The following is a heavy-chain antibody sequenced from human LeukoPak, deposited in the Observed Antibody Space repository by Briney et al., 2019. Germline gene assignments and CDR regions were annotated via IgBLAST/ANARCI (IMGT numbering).Heavy chain of an antibody. J-gene: IGHJ3*02. CDR1: GYTFTSYG. CDR3: ARYRSGYDWVHAFDT. Sequence: ASVKVSFKASGYTFTSYGISWVRQAPGQGLEWMGWIRAYNGNTNYAQKLQGRVTMTTDTSTSTAYMELRSLRSDDTAVYYCARYRSGYDWVHAFDTWGQGTMVTVSS. CDR2: IRAYNGNT. D-gene: IGHD5-12*01. V-gene: IGHV1-18*04.